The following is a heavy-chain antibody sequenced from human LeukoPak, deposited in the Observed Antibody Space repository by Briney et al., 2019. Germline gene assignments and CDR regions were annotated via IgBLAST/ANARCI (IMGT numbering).Heavy chain of an antibody. D-gene: IGHD3-3*01. CDR2: ISYDGSNK. CDR3: ARDSDFGVVIAYYFDY. J-gene: IGHJ4*02. Sequence: PGGSLRLSCAASGFTFSSYAMHWVRQAPGKGLEWVAFISYDGSNKYYADSVKGRFTISRDNSKNTLYLQMNSLRAEDTAVYYCARDSDFGVVIAYYFDYWGQGTLVTVSS. CDR1: GFTFSSYA. V-gene: IGHV3-30-3*01.